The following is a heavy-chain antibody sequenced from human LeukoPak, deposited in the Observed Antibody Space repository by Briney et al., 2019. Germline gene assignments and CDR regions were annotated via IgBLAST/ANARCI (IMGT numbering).Heavy chain of an antibody. V-gene: IGHV3-30*18. CDR2: ISYDGSNK. D-gene: IGHD2-15*01. CDR3: AKDLRAIVVVVAAYFDY. J-gene: IGHJ4*02. CDR1: GFTFSSYG. Sequence: GGSLRLSCAASGFTFSSYGMHWVRQAPGKGLEWVAVISYDGSNKYYADSVKGRFTISRDNSKNTLYLQMDSLRAEDTAVYYCAKDLRAIVVVVAAYFDYWGQGTLVTVSS.